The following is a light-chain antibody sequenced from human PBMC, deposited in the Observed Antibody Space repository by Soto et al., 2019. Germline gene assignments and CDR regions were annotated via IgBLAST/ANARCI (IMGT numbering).Light chain of an antibody. J-gene: IGKJ1*01. Sequence: EILMTQSPATLFVSPGEGATLSCRASQSVSSSHIAWYQQKPGQSPRLLIYGPSNRATGIPDRFSGSGSGTDFALSISRLEPEDLAMYYCHQFGDSPQTFGHGTKVDIK. CDR1: QSVSSSH. V-gene: IGKV3-20*01. CDR3: HQFGDSPQT. CDR2: GPS.